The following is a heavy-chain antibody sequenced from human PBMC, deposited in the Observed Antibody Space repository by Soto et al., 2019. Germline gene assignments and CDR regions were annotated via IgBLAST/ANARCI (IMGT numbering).Heavy chain of an antibody. Sequence: PGGSLRLSCSASGFTFSSYAMHWVRQAPGKGLEYVSAISSNGGSTYYADSVKGRFAISRDNSKNTLYLQMNSLRAGDTAEYYCAKAAVGDYFYLGMDVWGQGTTVTVSS. CDR3: AKAAVGDYFYLGMDV. CDR2: ISSNGGST. J-gene: IGHJ6*02. D-gene: IGHD6-19*01. V-gene: IGHV3-64*04. CDR1: GFTFSSYA.